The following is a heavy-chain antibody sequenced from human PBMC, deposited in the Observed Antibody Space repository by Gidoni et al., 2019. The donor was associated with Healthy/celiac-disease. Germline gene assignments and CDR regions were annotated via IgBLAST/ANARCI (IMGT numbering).Heavy chain of an antibody. CDR2: ISGSGGSI. CDR1: GFTFRSYA. V-gene: IGHV3-23*01. CDR3: EKGDGGLGYCSGGSCYSWAFDI. J-gene: IGHJ3*02. D-gene: IGHD2-15*01. Sequence: EVQMLESGGGLVQPGGSLSLSCSAPGFTFRSYALSWVRQAPGNGLEWVSAISGSGGSIYYADSVKGRFTISRGNSKNTLYLKMNSLRAEDTAVYYCEKGDGGLGYCSGGSCYSWAFDIWGQGTMVTVSS.